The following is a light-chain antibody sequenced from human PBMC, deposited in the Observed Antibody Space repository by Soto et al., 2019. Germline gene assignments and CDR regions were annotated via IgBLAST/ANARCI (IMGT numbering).Light chain of an antibody. CDR2: GAS. CDR3: QQYGSSPPMYT. CDR1: QSVSSSY. V-gene: IGKV3-20*01. Sequence: DIVMTQSPGTLSLSPGERATLSCRASQSVSSSYLSWYQQKPGQAPRLLIYGASSRVTGTPVTFRGSGSGTDFTFTISILELEDFAVYYCQQYGSSPPMYTFGQGTKLAIK. J-gene: IGKJ2*01.